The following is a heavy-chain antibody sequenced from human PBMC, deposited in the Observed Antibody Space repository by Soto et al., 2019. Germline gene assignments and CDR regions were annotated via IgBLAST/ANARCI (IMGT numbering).Heavy chain of an antibody. CDR2: IYRGGDT. CDR1: GFTFSSYNY. V-gene: IGHV3-53*01. CDR3: ARGMYGSGSYYIGDAFDM. D-gene: IGHD3-10*01. Sequence: HPGGSLRLSCAASGFTFSSYNYMNWVRQAPGKGLEWVSVIYRGGDTFYADSVKGRFTISRDNSKNTLYLQMNSLRAEDTAVYYCARGMYGSGSYYIGDAFDMWGQGTMVTVSS. J-gene: IGHJ3*02.